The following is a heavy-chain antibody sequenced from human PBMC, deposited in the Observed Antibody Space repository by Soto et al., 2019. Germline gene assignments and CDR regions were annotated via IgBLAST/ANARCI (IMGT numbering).Heavy chain of an antibody. J-gene: IGHJ4*02. Sequence: QVQLQQWGAGLLKPSETLSLTCAVYGGSFSGYYWSWIRQPPGKGLEWIGEINHSGSTNYNPSLKSRVTISVDTSKNQFSLKLCSVTAADTAVYYCARGWQQLAPFDYWGQGTLVTVSS. CDR1: GGSFSGYY. D-gene: IGHD6-13*01. V-gene: IGHV4-34*01. CDR2: INHSGST. CDR3: ARGWQQLAPFDY.